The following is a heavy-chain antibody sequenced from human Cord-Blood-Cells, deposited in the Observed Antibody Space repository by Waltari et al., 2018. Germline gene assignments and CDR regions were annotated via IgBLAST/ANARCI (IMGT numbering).Heavy chain of an antibody. Sequence: QVQLVQSGAEVKKPGSSVKVSCKASVGTFSSYAISWVRQAPGHGLEWMGGIIPIFGNANYAKKFQGRVTITADDCTSKAYMELSSLRSEDTAVYYFASWGGYDILTGYYAFDIWGQGTMVTVSS. J-gene: IGHJ3*02. CDR2: IIPIFGNA. V-gene: IGHV1-69*01. D-gene: IGHD3-9*01. CDR3: ASWGGYDILTGYYAFDI. CDR1: VGTFSSYA.